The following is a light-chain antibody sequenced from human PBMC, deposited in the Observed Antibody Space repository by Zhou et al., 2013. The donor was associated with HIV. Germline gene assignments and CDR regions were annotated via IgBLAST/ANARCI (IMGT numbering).Light chain of an antibody. V-gene: IGKV1-5*03. CDR1: QSLDNW. J-gene: IGKJ3*01. CDR2: KAS. CDR3: QETYTNFHT. Sequence: DIQMTQSPSTLSASVGDKVTITCRASQSLDNWLAWYQQKPGKAPSLLIYKASNLESGVPSRFSGSGSGTEFTLTISRLQPEDSATYYCQETYTNFHTFGPGTKVDI.